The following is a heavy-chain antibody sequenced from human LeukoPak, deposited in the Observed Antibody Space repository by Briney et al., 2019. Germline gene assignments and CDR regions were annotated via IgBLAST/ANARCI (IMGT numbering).Heavy chain of an antibody. CDR2: IWYDGSNK. Sequence: GGSLRLSCAASGFTFSSHGMHWVRQAPGKGLEWVAVIWYDGSNKYYADSVKGRFTISRDNTKNTVYEEMNSLRAEDTAVYYCARWGDGKMFDYWGQGTLVTVSS. D-gene: IGHD3-10*01. CDR3: ARWGDGKMFDY. V-gene: IGHV3-33*01. CDR1: GFTFSSHG. J-gene: IGHJ4*02.